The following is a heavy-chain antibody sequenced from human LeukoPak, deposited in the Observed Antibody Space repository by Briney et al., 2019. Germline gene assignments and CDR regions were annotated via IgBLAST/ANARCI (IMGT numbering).Heavy chain of an antibody. J-gene: IGHJ4*02. V-gene: IGHV1-2*02. CDR2: INPNSGGT. D-gene: IGHD6-6*01. CDR3: TRASYRSSPNY. Sequence: ASVKVSCKASGDTFTGYYMHWVRQAPGQGLEYMGWINPNSGGTSYAQEFQGRVTMTRDTSISTAYMELSRLTPDDTAVYYCTRASYRSSPNYWGQGTLVTVSS. CDR1: GDTFTGYY.